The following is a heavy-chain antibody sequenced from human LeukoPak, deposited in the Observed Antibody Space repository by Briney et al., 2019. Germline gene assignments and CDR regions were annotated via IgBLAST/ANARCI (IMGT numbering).Heavy chain of an antibody. CDR1: AFAFSDSG. CDR2: IWYDGSNI. D-gene: IGHD3-10*01. J-gene: IGHJ4*02. V-gene: IGHV3-33*03. Sequence: GGSLRLSCAASAFAFSDSGMHWVRQAPGKGLEWVAFIWYDGSNIYYADSVKGRFTISRDNSKNTVYLQMNSLRPEDTAVYYCAKPIGLVPSALWGLDYWGREPSSPSPQ. CDR3: AKPIGLVPSALWGLDY.